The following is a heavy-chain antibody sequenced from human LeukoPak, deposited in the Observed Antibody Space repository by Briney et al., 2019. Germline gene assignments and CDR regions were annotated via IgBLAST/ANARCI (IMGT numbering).Heavy chain of an antibody. V-gene: IGHV3-23*01. Sequence: GGSLRLSCAASGFTFSSYAMSWVRQAPGKGLEWVSAISGSGGSTYYADSVKGRFTISRDNAKNSLYLQMNSLRAEDTAVYYCARVQIGSGSYYNLLYNNWFDPWGQGTLVTVSS. CDR3: ARVQIGSGSYYNLLYNNWFDP. CDR2: ISGSGGST. D-gene: IGHD3-10*01. J-gene: IGHJ5*02. CDR1: GFTFSSYA.